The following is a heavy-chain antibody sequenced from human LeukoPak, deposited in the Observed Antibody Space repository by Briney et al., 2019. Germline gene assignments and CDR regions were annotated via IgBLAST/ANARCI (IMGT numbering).Heavy chain of an antibody. Sequence: GGSLRLSCAAAGFTFNNYWLTWLRQAPGKGLDWVAKISQDGSEKYYVDSVKGRFTISRDSGKNSLYLQMNSLRAEATAVYYCARAVGSSGCDYWGKGTLVTVSS. D-gene: IGHD6-19*01. V-gene: IGHV3-7*01. CDR1: GFTFNNYW. J-gene: IGHJ4*02. CDR3: ARAVGSSGCDY. CDR2: ISQDGSEK.